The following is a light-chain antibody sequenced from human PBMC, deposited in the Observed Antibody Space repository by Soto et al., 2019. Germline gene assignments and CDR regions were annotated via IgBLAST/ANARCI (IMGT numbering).Light chain of an antibody. J-gene: IGLJ2*01. V-gene: IGLV3-21*01. CDR2: SDS. Sequence: SYELTQPPSVSVAPGKTARITCGGNNIGSKSVHWYQQKPGQAPVLVIYSDSDRPSGIPERFSGSNSGNTATLTISRVEAGDEADYHCQVWDSSSDHVVFGGGTKLTVL. CDR1: NIGSKS. CDR3: QVWDSSSDHVV.